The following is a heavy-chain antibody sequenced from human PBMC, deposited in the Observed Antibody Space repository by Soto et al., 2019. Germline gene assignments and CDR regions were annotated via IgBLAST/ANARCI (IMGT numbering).Heavy chain of an antibody. V-gene: IGHV4-39*01. CDR1: GGSISRSSFY. Sequence: SETLSLTCTVSGGSISRSSFYWGWIRQPPGKGLEWIGSIYYSGSTYYNPSLKSRVTISVDTSKNQFSLKLSSVTAADTAVYYCARTATVTTGYFDYWGQGTLVTVSS. D-gene: IGHD4-17*01. J-gene: IGHJ4*02. CDR3: ARTATVTTGYFDY. CDR2: IYYSGST.